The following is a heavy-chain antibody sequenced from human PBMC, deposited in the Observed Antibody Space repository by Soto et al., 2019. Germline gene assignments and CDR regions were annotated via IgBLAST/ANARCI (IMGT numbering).Heavy chain of an antibody. CDR3: AKDKPGTTSFDY. J-gene: IGHJ4*02. Sequence: GGSLRLSCAASGFTISSCAMSWVRQAPGKGLEWVSAISDRGDTTHYADSVKGRFTISRDTSKNTLYLQMNTLRAEDTAVYYCAKDKPGTTSFDYWGRGTPVTVSS. V-gene: IGHV3-23*01. D-gene: IGHD1-1*01. CDR2: ISDRGDTT. CDR1: GFTISSCA.